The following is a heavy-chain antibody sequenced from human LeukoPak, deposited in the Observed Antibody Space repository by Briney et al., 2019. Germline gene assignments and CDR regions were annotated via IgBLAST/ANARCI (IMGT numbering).Heavy chain of an antibody. D-gene: IGHD3-10*01. CDR2: INHSGST. CDR3: ARTAYLWFGEFLPRGEGWFDP. CDR1: GGSFSGYY. Sequence: PSETLSLTCAVYGGSFSGYYWSWIRQPPGKGLEWIGEINHSGSTNYNPSLKSRVTISVDTSKNQFSLKLSSVTAADTAVYYCARTAYLWFGEFLPRGEGWFDPWGQGTLVTVSS. J-gene: IGHJ5*02. V-gene: IGHV4-34*01.